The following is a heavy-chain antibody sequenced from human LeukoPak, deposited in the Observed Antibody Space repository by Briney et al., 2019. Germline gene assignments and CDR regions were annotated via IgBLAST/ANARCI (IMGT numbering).Heavy chain of an antibody. V-gene: IGHV3-30*04. CDR1: GFTFSSYA. J-gene: IGHJ4*02. CDR3: AKSSSSSGYYYAGIDY. Sequence: GGSLRLSCAASGFTFSSYAMHWVRQAPGKGLEWVAVISYDGSNKYYADSVKGRFTISRDNSKNTLYLQMNSLRAEDTAVYYCAKSSSSSGYYYAGIDYWGQGTLVTVSS. CDR2: ISYDGSNK. D-gene: IGHD3-22*01.